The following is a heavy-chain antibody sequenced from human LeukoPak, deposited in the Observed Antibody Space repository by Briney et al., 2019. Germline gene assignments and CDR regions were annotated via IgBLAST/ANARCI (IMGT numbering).Heavy chain of an antibody. D-gene: IGHD3-3*01. V-gene: IGHV3-7*01. J-gene: IGHJ4*02. CDR3: ARDDYDFWSGYFDY. CDR1: GFTFSSYW. Sequence: PGGSLRLSCAASGFTFSSYWMSWVRQAPGKGLEWVANIKQDGSEKYYVDSVKGRFTISRDNAKNSLYLQMNSLRAEDTAVYYCARDDYDFWSGYFDYWGQGTLVTVSS. CDR2: IKQDGSEK.